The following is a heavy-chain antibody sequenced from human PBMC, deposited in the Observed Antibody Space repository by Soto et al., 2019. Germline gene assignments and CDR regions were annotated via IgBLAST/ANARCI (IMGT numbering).Heavy chain of an antibody. CDR2: IYYSGST. Sequence: SETLSLTCTVSGGSISSSSYYWGWIRQPPGKGLEWIGSIYYSGSTYYNPSLKSRVTISVDTSKNQFSLKLSSVTAADTAVYYCARYRVVTKYYYDGMDVWGQGTTVTVS. V-gene: IGHV4-39*01. CDR1: GGSISSSSYY. J-gene: IGHJ6*02. D-gene: IGHD3-22*01. CDR3: ARYRVVTKYYYDGMDV.